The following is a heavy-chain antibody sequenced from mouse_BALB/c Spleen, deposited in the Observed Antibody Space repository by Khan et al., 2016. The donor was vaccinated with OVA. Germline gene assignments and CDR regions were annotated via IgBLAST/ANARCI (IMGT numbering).Heavy chain of an antibody. V-gene: IGHV9-3-1*01. CDR1: GYTFTNYG. J-gene: IGHJ4*01. D-gene: IGHD2-10*01. CDR3: ARPPYFSYTLDH. CDR2: INTYTGEP. Sequence: QIQLVQSGPELKKPGETVKISCKASGYTFTNYGMNWVKQSPGKALKWMGWINTYTGEPTYADDFKGRFAFSLETSASTAYLQINTLKNEDTATNFCARPPYFSYTLDHWGQGTSVTVSS.